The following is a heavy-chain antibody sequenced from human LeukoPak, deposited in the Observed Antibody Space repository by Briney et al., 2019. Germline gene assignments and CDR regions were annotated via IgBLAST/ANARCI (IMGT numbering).Heavy chain of an antibody. J-gene: IGHJ4*02. CDR3: ARDTRSGSYSQGDY. Sequence: MPGGSLRLSCAASGFTFSSYSMNWVRQAPGKGLEWVSSISSSSSYIYYADSVKGRFTISRDNAKNSLYLQMNSLRAEDTAVYYCARDTRSGSYSQGDYWGQGTLVTVSS. CDR2: ISSSSSYI. V-gene: IGHV3-21*01. CDR1: GFTFSSYS. D-gene: IGHD3-10*01.